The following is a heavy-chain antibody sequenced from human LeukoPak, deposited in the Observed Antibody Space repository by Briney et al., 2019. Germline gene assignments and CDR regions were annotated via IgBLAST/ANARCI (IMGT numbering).Heavy chain of an antibody. CDR3: ARGGYFHAFDI. CDR2: INNDESDT. CDR1: ALSLINYW. D-gene: IGHD3-9*01. J-gene: IGHJ3*02. V-gene: IGHV3-74*01. Sequence: GRSLRLSCASAALSLINYWMHWVRQAPRKGLVWVSRINNDESDTIYAHSVKGRFTISRDNAKNTLYLLMNSLSAEDTAVYYCARGGYFHAFDIWGQGTMVSVSS.